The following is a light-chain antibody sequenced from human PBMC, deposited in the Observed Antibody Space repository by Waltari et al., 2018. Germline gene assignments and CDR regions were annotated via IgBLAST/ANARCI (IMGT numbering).Light chain of an antibody. J-gene: IGLJ1*01. CDR2: QDS. CDR1: KLGDKY. CDR3: QAWDTSTGVYV. Sequence: SYELTQPPSVSVSPVQTASITCSGDKLGDKYACWYQQKPGQSPVLVIYQDSKRPSGIPERFSGSNSGNTATLTISGTQAMDEADYYCQAWDTSTGVYVFGTGTKVTVL. V-gene: IGLV3-1*01.